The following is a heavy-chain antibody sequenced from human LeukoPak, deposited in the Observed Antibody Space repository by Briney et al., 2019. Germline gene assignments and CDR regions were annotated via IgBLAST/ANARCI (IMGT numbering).Heavy chain of an antibody. Sequence: GGYLRLSCAASGFTFDDYAIHRVRQAPGKGLEWVSGISWNSGSIGYADSVKGRFTISRDNAKNSLYLQMNSLRAEDTALYYCAKVRAGTTGGFDYWGQGTLVTVSS. CDR2: ISWNSGSI. J-gene: IGHJ4*02. V-gene: IGHV3-9*01. CDR3: AKVRAGTTGGFDY. D-gene: IGHD1/OR15-1a*01. CDR1: GFTFDDYA.